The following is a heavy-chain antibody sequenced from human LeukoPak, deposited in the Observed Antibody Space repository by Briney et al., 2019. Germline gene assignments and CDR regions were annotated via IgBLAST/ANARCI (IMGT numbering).Heavy chain of an antibody. J-gene: IGHJ4*02. D-gene: IGHD5-18*01. CDR1: GGSISGTNW. Sequence: SGTLSLTCGVSGGSISGTNWWSWVRQPPGQGLEWIGEISLTGRTTYNPSLNGRVTMSLDESSNQLSLSLTSVTAADTAVYYCARQNGHSYGHVDYWGLGTLVTVS. CDR3: ARQNGHSYGHVDY. V-gene: IGHV4-4*02. CDR2: ISLTGRT.